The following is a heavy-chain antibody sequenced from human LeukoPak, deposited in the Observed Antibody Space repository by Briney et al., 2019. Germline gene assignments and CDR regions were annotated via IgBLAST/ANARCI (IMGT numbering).Heavy chain of an antibody. J-gene: IGHJ3*02. Sequence: GESLKISCKGSGYSFTSYWIGWVRQMPGKGLEWMGIIYPGDSDTRYSPSFQGQVTISADKSISTAYLQWSSLKASDTAMYYCARPHRAYCGGDCLNDAFDIWGQGTMVTVSS. CDR2: IYPGDSDT. CDR1: GYSFTSYW. CDR3: ARPHRAYCGGDCLNDAFDI. D-gene: IGHD2-21*01. V-gene: IGHV5-51*01.